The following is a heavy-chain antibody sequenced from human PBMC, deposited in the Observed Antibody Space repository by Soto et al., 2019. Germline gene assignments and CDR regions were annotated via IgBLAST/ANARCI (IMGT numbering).Heavy chain of an antibody. CDR3: ASMDYGDYAGMRWFDP. V-gene: IGHV6-1*01. D-gene: IGHD4-17*01. Sequence: SETLSLTCAISGDSVSSNSAAWNWIRQSPSRGLEWLGRTYYRSKWYNDYAVSVKSRITINPDTSKNQFSLQLNSVTPEDTAVYYCASMDYGDYAGMRWFDPWDKGTLVTVSS. CDR2: TYYRSKWYN. CDR1: GDSVSSNSAA. J-gene: IGHJ5*02.